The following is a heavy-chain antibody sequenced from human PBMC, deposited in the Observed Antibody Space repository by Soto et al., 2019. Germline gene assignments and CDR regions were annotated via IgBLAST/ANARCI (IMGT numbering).Heavy chain of an antibody. CDR1: GYTFTDYY. V-gene: IGHV1-2*02. Sequence: ASVKVSCTASGYTFTDYYMHWVRQAPGQGLEWMGWINPNSGATSYAQRFQGRVTMTRDTSISTAYMELSRLTSDDTAVYYCAREGGDIVQMVYALPWYWGQGTLVTVSS. J-gene: IGHJ4*02. D-gene: IGHD2-8*01. CDR2: INPNSGAT. CDR3: AREGGDIVQMVYALPWY.